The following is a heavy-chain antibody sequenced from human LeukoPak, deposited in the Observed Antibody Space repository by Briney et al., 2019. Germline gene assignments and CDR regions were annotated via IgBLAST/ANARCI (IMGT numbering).Heavy chain of an antibody. CDR2: ISASGVST. D-gene: IGHD6-19*01. CDR3: ARGSSGWFDDNWFDP. CDR1: GFTFSNYA. Sequence: PGRSLRLSCTASGFTFSNYAMSWVRQAPGKGLEWVSTISASGVSTYYADSVKGRFTISRDNSKNTLFLQMNSLRAEDTAVHSCARGSSGWFDDNWFDPWGQGTLVTVSS. V-gene: IGHV3-23*01. J-gene: IGHJ5*02.